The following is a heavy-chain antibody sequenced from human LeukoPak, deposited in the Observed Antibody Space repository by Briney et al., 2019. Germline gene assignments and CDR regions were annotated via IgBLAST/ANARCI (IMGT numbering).Heavy chain of an antibody. CDR2: INPNSGGT. J-gene: IGHJ4*02. V-gene: IGHV1-2*02. Sequence: ASVKVSCKASGYTVTGNYLHWVRQAPGQGLEWMGWINPNSGGTKHGQKFQGRVSTTRDTSISTAYLELSSLRSDDTAVYYCARGRSVTTSSPFDYWGQGTLVTVSS. CDR1: GYTVTGNY. D-gene: IGHD4-17*01. CDR3: ARGRSVTTSSPFDY.